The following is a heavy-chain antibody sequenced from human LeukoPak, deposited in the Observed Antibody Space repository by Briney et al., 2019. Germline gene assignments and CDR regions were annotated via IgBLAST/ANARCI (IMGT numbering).Heavy chain of an antibody. CDR1: GYTFTGYY. CDR2: INPNSDDT. J-gene: IGHJ4*02. CDR3: AREPPAYCGFDCYVLGY. Sequence: ASVKVSCKASGYTFTGYYMHWVRQAPGQGPEWMGWINPNSDDTQYAQKFEGRVTMTRDTSITTAYMELSGLTSDDTAVYYCAREPPAYCGFDCYVLGYWGQGTLVTVSS. V-gene: IGHV1-2*02. D-gene: IGHD2-21*02.